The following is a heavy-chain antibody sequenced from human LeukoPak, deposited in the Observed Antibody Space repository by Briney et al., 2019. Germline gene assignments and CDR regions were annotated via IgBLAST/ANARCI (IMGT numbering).Heavy chain of an antibody. CDR2: IYPGDSDT. V-gene: IGHV5-51*01. J-gene: IGHJ5*02. CDR3: ARRKGGSYYLDENWFDP. Sequence: GESLKISCMGSGYSFTSYWIGWVRQMPGKGLEWMGIIYPGDSDTRYSPSFQGQVTISADKSISTAYLQWSSLKASDTAMYYCARRKGGSYYLDENWFDPWGQGTLVTVSS. D-gene: IGHD1-26*01. CDR1: GYSFTSYW.